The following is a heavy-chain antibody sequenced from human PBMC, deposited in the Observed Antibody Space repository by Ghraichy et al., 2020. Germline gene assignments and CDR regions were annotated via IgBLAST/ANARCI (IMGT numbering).Heavy chain of an antibody. CDR3: ARDLLSSSAWYFDL. CDR2: IWYDGSNK. D-gene: IGHD6-6*01. CDR1: GFTFSSYG. Sequence: GGSLRLSCAASGFTFSSYGMHWVRQAPGKGLEWVAVIWYDGSNKYYADSVKGRFTISRDNSKNTLYLQMNSLRAEDTAVYYCARDLLSSSAWYFDLWGRGTLVTVSS. J-gene: IGHJ2*01. V-gene: IGHV3-33*01.